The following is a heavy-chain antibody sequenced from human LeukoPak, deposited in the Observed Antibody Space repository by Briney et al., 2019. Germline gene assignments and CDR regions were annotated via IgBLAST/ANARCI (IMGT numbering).Heavy chain of an antibody. D-gene: IGHD6-19*01. V-gene: IGHV3-11*04. CDR2: IGSSDSTI. CDR3: ARHRSYSSGWTLGH. Sequence: GGPLRLSCAASGFTFSDYYMSWIRQAPGKGLEWVSYIGSSDSTIYYADSVKGRFTISRDNAKNSVYLQMSSLRAEDTAVYYCARHRSYSSGWTLGHWGQGTLVTVSS. J-gene: IGHJ4*02. CDR1: GFTFSDYY.